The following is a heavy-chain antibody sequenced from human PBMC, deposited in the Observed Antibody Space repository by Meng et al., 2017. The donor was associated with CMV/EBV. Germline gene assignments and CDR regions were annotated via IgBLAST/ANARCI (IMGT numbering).Heavy chain of an antibody. D-gene: IGHD3-10*01. Sequence: SETLSLTCAVYGGSFSGYYWSWIRQPPGKGLEWIGYIYYSGSTNYNPSLKSRVTISVDTSKNQFSLKLSSVTAADTAVYYWARVGVGESFDYWGQGTLVTVSS. CDR1: GGSFSGYY. CDR2: IYYSGST. CDR3: ARVGVGESFDY. J-gene: IGHJ4*02. V-gene: IGHV4-59*01.